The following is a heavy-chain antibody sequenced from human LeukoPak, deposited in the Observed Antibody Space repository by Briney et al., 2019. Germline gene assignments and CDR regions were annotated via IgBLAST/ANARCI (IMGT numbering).Heavy chain of an antibody. CDR1: GFTFSDYY. Sequence: PGGSLRLSCAASGFTFSDYYMSWIRQAPGKGLEWVSYISSSSSYTNYADSVKGRFTISRDNAKNSLYLQMNSLRAEDTAVYYRAREGCSSTSCYSRAAFDIWGQGTIVTVSS. CDR2: ISSSSSYT. V-gene: IGHV3-11*06. J-gene: IGHJ3*02. D-gene: IGHD2-2*01. CDR3: AREGCSSTSCYSRAAFDI.